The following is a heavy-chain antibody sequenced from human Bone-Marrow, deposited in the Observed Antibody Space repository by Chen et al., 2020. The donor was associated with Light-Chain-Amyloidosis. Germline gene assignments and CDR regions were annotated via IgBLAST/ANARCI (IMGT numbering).Heavy chain of an antibody. Sequence: QVQLQESGPGLVKPSQTLSLTYTVSGGSISSGNSYWSWIRQPAGEGLEWIGRIHASGSTDYNPSLKSRVTISVDTSKNQFSLRLSSVTAADTAVYYCARAGYYDSSGSIVDAFDIWGQGTLVAVSS. CDR3: ARAGYYDSSGSIVDAFDI. D-gene: IGHD3-22*01. CDR1: GGSISSGNSY. CDR2: IHASGST. V-gene: IGHV4-61*02. J-gene: IGHJ3*02.